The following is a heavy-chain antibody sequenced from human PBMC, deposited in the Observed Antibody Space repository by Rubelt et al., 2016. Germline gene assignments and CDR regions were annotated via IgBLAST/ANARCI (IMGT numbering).Heavy chain of an antibody. J-gene: IGHJ4*02. V-gene: IGHV1-3*01. CDR1: GFTFTRET. CDR2: ISAGKGDT. Sequence: QVQLVQSGAEVKEPGASVKVSCKTSGFTFTRETIHWVRQAPGQRPEWMGHISAGKGDTKYSQKFQGRVTITRDTSATTADMEVSSLRSEDTAVYYCARADYYDSSGPTFDYWGQGTLLTVSS. D-gene: IGHD3-22*01. CDR3: ARADYYDSSGPTFDY.